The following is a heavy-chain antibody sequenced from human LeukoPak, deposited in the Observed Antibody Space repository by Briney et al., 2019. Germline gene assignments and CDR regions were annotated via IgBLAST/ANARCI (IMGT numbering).Heavy chain of an antibody. CDR2: IIPIFGTA. CDR1: GGTFGSYA. CDR3: ARVKEYSSSWYLGY. J-gene: IGHJ4*02. V-gene: IGHV1-69*05. Sequence: GSSVKVSCKASGGTFGSYAISWAQQAPGQGLEWMGGIIPIFGTANYAQKFQGRVTITTDESTSTAYMELSSLRSEDTAVYYCARVKEYSSSWYLGYWGQGTLVTVSS. D-gene: IGHD6-13*01.